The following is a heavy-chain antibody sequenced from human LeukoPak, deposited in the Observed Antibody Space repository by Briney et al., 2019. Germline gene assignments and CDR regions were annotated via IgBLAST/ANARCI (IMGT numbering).Heavy chain of an antibody. CDR2: IIPIFGTA. CDR1: GGTFSSYA. D-gene: IGHD3-22*01. CDR3: ARVLPYYYDSSLPLAFDI. J-gene: IGHJ3*02. Sequence: ASVKVSCKASGGTFSSYAISWVRQAPGQGLEWMGGIIPIFGTANYAQKFQGRVTITADESTSTAYMELSSLRSEDTAVYYCARVLPYYYDSSLPLAFDIWGQGTMVTVSS. V-gene: IGHV1-69*13.